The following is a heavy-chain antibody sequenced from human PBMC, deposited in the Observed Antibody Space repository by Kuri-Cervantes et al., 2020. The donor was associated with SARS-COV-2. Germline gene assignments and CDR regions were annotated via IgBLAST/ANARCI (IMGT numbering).Heavy chain of an antibody. Sequence: GESLKISCAASGFTFSNYWMTWVRQAPGKGLEWVAVISYDGSNKYYADSVKGRFTISRDNSKNTLYLQMNSLRAEDTAVYYCARGLGGYDLWSLVDYWGQGTLVTVSS. D-gene: IGHD5-12*01. CDR2: ISYDGSNK. J-gene: IGHJ4*02. V-gene: IGHV3-30*01. CDR3: ARGLGGYDLWSLVDY. CDR1: GFTFSNYW.